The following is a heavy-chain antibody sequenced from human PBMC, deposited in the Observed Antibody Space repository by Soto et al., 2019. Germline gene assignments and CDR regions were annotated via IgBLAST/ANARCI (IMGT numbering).Heavy chain of an antibody. CDR1: GFTFSSYA. CDR3: AKRSSSSTVDY. CDR2: ISGSDDST. Sequence: VQLLESGGGLVQPGESLRLSCAASGFTFSSYAISWVRQAPGKGLEWDSVISGSDDSTYYADSVKGRFTISRDNAKNTLYLQINSLRAEDTDVYYCAKRSSSSTVDYWGQGTLVTVSS. V-gene: IGHV3-23*01. D-gene: IGHD6-6*01. J-gene: IGHJ4*02.